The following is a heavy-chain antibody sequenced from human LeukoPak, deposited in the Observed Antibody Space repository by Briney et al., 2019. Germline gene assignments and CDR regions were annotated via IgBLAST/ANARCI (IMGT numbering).Heavy chain of an antibody. Sequence: PSETLSLTCTVSGGSISSGSYYWSWIRQPAGKGLEWIGRIYTSGSTNYNPSLKSRVTISVDMSKNQFSLKLSSVTAADTAVYYCARDQVVGAEIYYFDYWGQGTLVTVSS. CDR2: IYTSGST. CDR1: GGSISSGSYY. J-gene: IGHJ4*02. V-gene: IGHV4-61*02. D-gene: IGHD1-26*01. CDR3: ARDQVVGAEIYYFDY.